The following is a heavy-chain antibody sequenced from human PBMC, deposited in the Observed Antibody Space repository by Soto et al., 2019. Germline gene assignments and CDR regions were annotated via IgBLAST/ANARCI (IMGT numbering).Heavy chain of an antibody. J-gene: IGHJ4*02. V-gene: IGHV3-11*01. D-gene: IGHD5-12*01. Sequence: GGSPRLSCAASGFTFSDYYMSWIRQAPGKGLEWVSYISSSGSTIYYADSVKGRFTISRDNAKNSLYLQMNSLRAEDTAVYYCAGCLGGYSGYDPTTFDYWGQGTLVTVSS. CDR2: ISSSGSTI. CDR1: GFTFSDYY. CDR3: AGCLGGYSGYDPTTFDY.